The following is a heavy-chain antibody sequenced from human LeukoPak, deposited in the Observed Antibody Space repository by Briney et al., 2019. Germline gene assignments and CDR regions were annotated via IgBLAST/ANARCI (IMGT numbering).Heavy chain of an antibody. Sequence: PSETLSLTCTVSGGSISSYYWSWIRQPPGKGLEWIGYIYTSGSTNYNPSLKSRVTISVDTSKNQFSLKLSSVTAADTAVYYCARHNPTYYYYYYMDVWGKGTTVTVSS. V-gene: IGHV4-4*09. D-gene: IGHD1-14*01. CDR1: GGSISSYY. J-gene: IGHJ6*03. CDR3: ARHNPTYYYYYYMDV. CDR2: IYTSGST.